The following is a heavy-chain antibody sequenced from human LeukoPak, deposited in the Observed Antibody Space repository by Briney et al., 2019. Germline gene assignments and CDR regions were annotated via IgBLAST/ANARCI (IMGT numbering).Heavy chain of an antibody. D-gene: IGHD3-10*01. CDR3: ARTLSGSFYSDY. CDR1: GGSIRTYL. V-gene: IGHV4-59*01. J-gene: IGHJ4*02. CDR2: IYNSGNT. Sequence: SETLSLTCTVSGGSIRTYLWSCIRQPPGKGLEWIGYIYNSGNTNYNPSLKSRVTISVDRSKNQFSLKLSSVTAADTAVYYCARTLSGSFYSDYWGQGTLVTVSS.